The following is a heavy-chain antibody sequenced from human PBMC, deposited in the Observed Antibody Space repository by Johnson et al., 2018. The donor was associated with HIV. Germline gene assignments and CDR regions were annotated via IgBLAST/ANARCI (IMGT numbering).Heavy chain of an antibody. Sequence: QLVESGGGVVQPGRSQRLSCAASGFTFSSYAMHWVRQAPGKGLEWVAVISYDGSNKYYADSVKGRFSISRDNSKNMLYLQMNSLRAEDTAVYYCARGNTWYSSYDALDIWGQGTMVTVSS. CDR2: ISYDGSNK. V-gene: IGHV3-30*04. CDR1: GFTFSSYA. J-gene: IGHJ3*02. D-gene: IGHD6-13*01. CDR3: ARGNTWYSSYDALDI.